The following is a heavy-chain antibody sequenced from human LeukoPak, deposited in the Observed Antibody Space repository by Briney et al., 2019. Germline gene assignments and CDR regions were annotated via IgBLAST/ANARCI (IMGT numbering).Heavy chain of an antibody. V-gene: IGHV3-21*01. CDR3: AKGNNYDSSAYNYFDY. CDR1: GFTFSSYS. J-gene: IGHJ4*02. Sequence: PGGSPRLSCAASGFTFSSYSMNWVRQAPGKGLEWVSSISSSSSYIYYADSVKGRFTISRDNSKNTLYLQMNSLRPEDTAVYYCAKGNNYDSSAYNYFDYWGQGTLVTVSS. D-gene: IGHD3-22*01. CDR2: ISSSSSYI.